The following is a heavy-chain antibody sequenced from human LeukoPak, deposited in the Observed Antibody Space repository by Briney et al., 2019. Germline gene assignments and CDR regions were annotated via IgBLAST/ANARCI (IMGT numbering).Heavy chain of an antibody. CDR3: ATSEVPRAPFDY. J-gene: IGHJ4*02. D-gene: IGHD3-10*01. V-gene: IGHV4-59*08. CDR2: IYYSGST. Sequence: SETLSLTCAVYGGSFSGYYWSWIRQPPGKGLEWIGYIYYSGSTNYNPSLKSRVTISVDTSKNQFSLKLSSVTAADTAVYYCATSEVPRAPFDYWGQGTLVTVSS. CDR1: GGSFSGYY.